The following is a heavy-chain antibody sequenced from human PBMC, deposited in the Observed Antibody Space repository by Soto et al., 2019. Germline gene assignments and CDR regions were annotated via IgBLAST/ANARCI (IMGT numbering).Heavy chain of an antibody. J-gene: IGHJ4*02. CDR3: ARGDDYYDSSGYYGN. CDR1: GGTFSSYA. Sequence: SVKVSCKASGGTFSSYAISWVRQAPGQGLEWMGGIIPIFGTANYAQKFQGRVTITADESTSTAYMELSSLRSEDTAVYYCARGDDYYDSSGYYGNWGQGTLVTVSS. CDR2: IIPIFGTA. V-gene: IGHV1-69*13. D-gene: IGHD3-22*01.